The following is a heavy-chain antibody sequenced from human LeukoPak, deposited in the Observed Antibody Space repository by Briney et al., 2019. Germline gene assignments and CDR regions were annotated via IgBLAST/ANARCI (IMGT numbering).Heavy chain of an antibody. D-gene: IGHD2-8*01. CDR2: IRYDGSNK. J-gene: IGHJ4*02. CDR1: GFTFSSYG. Sequence: QSGGSLRLSCAASGFTFSSYGMHWVRQAPGKGLEWVAFIRYDGSNKYYADSVKGRFTISRDNSKNTLYLQMNSLRAEDTAVYYCARASLGYCTNGVCLFDYWGQGTLVTVSS. CDR3: ARASLGYCTNGVCLFDY. V-gene: IGHV3-30*02.